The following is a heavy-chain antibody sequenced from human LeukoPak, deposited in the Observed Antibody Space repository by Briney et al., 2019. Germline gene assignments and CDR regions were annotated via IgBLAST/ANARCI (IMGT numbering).Heavy chain of an antibody. CDR2: IYHSGST. CDR3: ARADDYRSAFDI. D-gene: IGHD4-11*01. J-gene: IGHJ3*02. Sequence: PSQTLSLTCAVSGGSISSGGYSWSWIRQPPGKGLEWIGYIYHSGSTYYNPSLKSRVTISVDRSKNQFSLKLSSVTAADTAVYYCARADDYRSAFDIWGQGTMVTVSS. V-gene: IGHV4-30-2*01. CDR1: GGSISSGGYS.